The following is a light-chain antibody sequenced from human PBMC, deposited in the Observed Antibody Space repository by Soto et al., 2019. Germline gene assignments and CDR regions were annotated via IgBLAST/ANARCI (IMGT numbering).Light chain of an antibody. CDR1: SSDVGGRQY. J-gene: IGLJ1*01. CDR2: EVS. V-gene: IGLV2-14*01. CDR3: SSYTASSTFV. Sequence: QSVLTQPASVSGSPGQSITISCTGTSSDVGGRQYVSWYQQHPGKATKLMIYEVSNRPSGVSNRFSASKSGNTASLTISGLQAEDEADYYCSSYTASSTFVFGTGTKVTVL.